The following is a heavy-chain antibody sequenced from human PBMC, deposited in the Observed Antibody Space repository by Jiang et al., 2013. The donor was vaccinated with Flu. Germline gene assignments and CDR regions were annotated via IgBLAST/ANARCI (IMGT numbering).Heavy chain of an antibody. Sequence: VQLVESGGGLVQPGGSLRLSCAASGLSVSSSFMSWVRQAPGKGLEWVSVIYDDDYPGERTFHADSVKGRFTISRDTSRNSVFLQMSSLKPEDTARYYCARVELTTDPYFYYYMDVWGKGTTVTVSS. CDR1: GLSVSSSF. V-gene: IGHV3-53*04. J-gene: IGHJ6*03. D-gene: IGHD1-1*01. CDR2: IYDDDYPGERT. CDR3: ARVELTTDPYFYYYMDV.